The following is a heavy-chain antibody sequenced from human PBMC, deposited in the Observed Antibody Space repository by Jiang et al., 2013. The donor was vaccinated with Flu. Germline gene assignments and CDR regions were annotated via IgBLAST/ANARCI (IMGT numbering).Heavy chain of an antibody. J-gene: IGHJ4*02. D-gene: IGHD3-22*01. CDR1: YG. Sequence: YGFSWVRQAPGQGLEWMGGIVPIFGTADYAQKLQGRVTMTTDTSTSTAYMELRSLRSDDTAVYYCARPYDSSGYIPDYWGQGTLVTVSS. V-gene: IGHV1-18*01. CDR2: IVPIFGTA. CDR3: ARPYDSSGYIPDY.